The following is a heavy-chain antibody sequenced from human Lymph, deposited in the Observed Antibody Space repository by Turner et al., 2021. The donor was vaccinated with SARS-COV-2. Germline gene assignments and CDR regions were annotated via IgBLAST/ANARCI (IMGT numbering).Heavy chain of an antibody. CDR1: DFIVSSNY. CDR3: ARVLPYGDYFDY. CDR2: IYSGGST. J-gene: IGHJ4*02. V-gene: IGHV3-53*01. D-gene: IGHD4-17*01. Sequence: EVQLVESGGGLIQPGGSLRLSCAASDFIVSSNYMTWVRQAPGKVLERVSIIYSGGSTFYADSVKGRFTISRDNSRNTLYLQMNSLRAEDTAVYYCARVLPYGDYFDYWGQGTLVTVSS.